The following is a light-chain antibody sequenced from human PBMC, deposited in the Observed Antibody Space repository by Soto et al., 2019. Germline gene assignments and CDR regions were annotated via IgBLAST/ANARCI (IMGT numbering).Light chain of an antibody. V-gene: IGKV3-15*01. CDR3: QQYNNWPWT. Sequence: EIVMTQSPATLSVSPGERATLSCRASQSVSSNLAWYQQKPGQAPRLLIYGASTRATGSPARFSGSGSGTEFTLTISSLQSEDFAVDYCQQYNNWPWTFGQGTKVEIK. J-gene: IGKJ1*01. CDR1: QSVSSN. CDR2: GAS.